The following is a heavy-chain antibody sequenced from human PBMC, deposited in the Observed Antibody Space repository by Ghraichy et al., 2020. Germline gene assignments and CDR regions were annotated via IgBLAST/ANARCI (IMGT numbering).Heavy chain of an antibody. J-gene: IGHJ4*02. V-gene: IGHV4-59*08. Sequence: SETLSLTCTVSGGSISSYYWSWIRQPPGKGLEWIGYIYYSGSTNYNPSLKSRVTISVDTSKNQFSLKLSSVTAADTAVYYCARHGWSSSWYLPYYFDYWGQGTLVTVSS. D-gene: IGHD6-13*01. CDR3: ARHGWSSSWYLPYYFDY. CDR1: GGSISSYY. CDR2: IYYSGST.